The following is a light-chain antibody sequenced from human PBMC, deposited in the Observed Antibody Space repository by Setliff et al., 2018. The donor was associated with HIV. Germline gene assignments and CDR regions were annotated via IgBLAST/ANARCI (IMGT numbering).Light chain of an antibody. J-gene: IGLJ1*01. CDR1: SSDVGGYNY. CDR2: DVK. V-gene: IGLV2-14*01. Sequence: ALTQPASVSGSPGQSITISCSGTSSDVGGYNYVSWYQQHPGKAPKLMIYDVKKRPSGVSNRFSGSKSGNTASLTISGLQAEDEADYYCSSYTSRSTKVFGTGTKVTVL. CDR3: SSYTSRSTKV.